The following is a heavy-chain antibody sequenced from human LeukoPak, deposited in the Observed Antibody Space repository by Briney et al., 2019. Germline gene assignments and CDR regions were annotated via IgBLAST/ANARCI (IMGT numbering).Heavy chain of an antibody. Sequence: PGGSLRLSCAASGFTFSSYAMSWVRQAPGKGLEWVSAISGSGGSTYYADSVKGRFTTSRDNSKNTLYLQMNSLRAEDTAVYYCARARTLSGSYGTWGQGTMVTVSS. CDR1: GFTFSSYA. CDR2: ISGSGGST. D-gene: IGHD1-26*01. CDR3: ARARTLSGSYGT. J-gene: IGHJ3*01. V-gene: IGHV3-23*01.